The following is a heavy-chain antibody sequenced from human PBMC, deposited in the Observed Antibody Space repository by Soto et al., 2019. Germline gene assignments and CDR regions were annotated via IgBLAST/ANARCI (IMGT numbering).Heavy chain of an antibody. CDR2: ISGSGGST. J-gene: IGHJ4*02. CDR1: GFTFSSYA. CDR3: ANPPPVAGRPFDY. V-gene: IGHV3-23*01. Sequence: EVQLLESGGGLVQPGGSLRLSCAASGFTFSSYAMSWVRQAPGKELEWVSAISGSGGSTYYADSVKGRFTISRDNSKNTLYLQMNSLRAEDTAVYYCANPPPVAGRPFDYWGQGTLVTVSS. D-gene: IGHD6-19*01.